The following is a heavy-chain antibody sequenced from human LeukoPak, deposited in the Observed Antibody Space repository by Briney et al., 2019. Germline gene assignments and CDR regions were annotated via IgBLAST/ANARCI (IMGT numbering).Heavy chain of an antibody. CDR3: ARGAFVYDSSGYWYDY. V-gene: IGHV3-48*03. Sequence: GGSLRLSCAASGFTFSSYEMNTVRQAPGKGLEWVSYISSSGSTIYYADSVKGRFTISRDNAKNSLYLQMNRLRAEDTAVYYCARGAFVYDSSGYWYDYWGQGTLVTVSS. D-gene: IGHD3-22*01. J-gene: IGHJ4*02. CDR2: ISSSGSTI. CDR1: GFTFSSYE.